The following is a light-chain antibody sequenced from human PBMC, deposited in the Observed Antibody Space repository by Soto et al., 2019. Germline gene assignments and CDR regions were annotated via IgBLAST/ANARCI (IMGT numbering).Light chain of an antibody. CDR2: AAS. Sequence: AIRMTQSPSSLSASTGDRVTITCRASQGISSYLAWYQQKPGKAPKLLIYAASTLQSGVPSRFSGSGSGTDFTLTIRCLQSEDFATYYCQQYYSYPHTFGQGTKLEIK. CDR1: QGISSY. V-gene: IGKV1-8*01. CDR3: QQYYSYPHT. J-gene: IGKJ2*01.